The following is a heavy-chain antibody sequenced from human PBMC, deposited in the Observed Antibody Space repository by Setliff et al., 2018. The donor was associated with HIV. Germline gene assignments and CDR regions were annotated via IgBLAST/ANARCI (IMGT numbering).Heavy chain of an antibody. D-gene: IGHD3-16*01. Sequence: ASVKVSCKTSGYTFSNYGLNWVRQAPGQGLEWMGWISAYNGDTKYAPKVQGRVTLTTDTSSSTIYMELRSLRSDDTAVYYCAREQQMLTYYMDVWGKGTTVTVSS. CDR1: GYTFSNYG. CDR3: AREQQMLTYYMDV. J-gene: IGHJ6*03. CDR2: ISAYNGDT. V-gene: IGHV1-18*01.